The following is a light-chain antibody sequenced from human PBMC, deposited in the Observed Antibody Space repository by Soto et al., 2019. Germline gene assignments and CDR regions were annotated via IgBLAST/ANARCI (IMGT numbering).Light chain of an antibody. J-gene: IGLJ3*02. Sequence: QSALTQPASVSGSPGQSITVSCTGTSSDVGAYNLVSWYQQYPGKAPRLIIYEGTKRPSGISHHFSGSKSDNTASLTISGLRAEDEAHYHCCSYAGSRTFVFGGGTKLTVL. CDR1: SSDVGAYNL. V-gene: IGLV2-23*01. CDR3: CSYAGSRTFV. CDR2: EGT.